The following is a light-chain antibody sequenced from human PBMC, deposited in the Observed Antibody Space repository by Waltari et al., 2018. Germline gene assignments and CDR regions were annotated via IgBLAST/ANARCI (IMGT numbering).Light chain of an antibody. CDR1: SSDVGGYKY. V-gene: IGLV2-14*03. CDR2: DLS. CDR3: SSYTSSRHYV. J-gene: IGLJ1*01. Sequence: QSALTQPASVSGSPGQSITLSCTGSSSDVGGYKYVSWYQQHPGKAPKLIIFDLSGRPCVFSTRFSGSKSGNTASLTSSGLQPDDEADYHCSSYTSSRHYVFGAGTKVIVL.